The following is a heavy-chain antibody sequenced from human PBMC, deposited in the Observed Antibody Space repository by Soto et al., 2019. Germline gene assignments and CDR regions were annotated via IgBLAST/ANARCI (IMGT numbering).Heavy chain of an antibody. Sequence: PSETLSLTCTVSGGSISSYYWSWIRQPPGKGLEWIGYIYYSGSTDYNPSLKSRVTISVDTSKNQFSLKLSSVTAADTVVYYCARVGPLGYCSSTSCYESYGMDVWGQGTTVTVSS. CDR2: IYYSGST. D-gene: IGHD2-2*01. V-gene: IGHV4-59*01. CDR3: ARVGPLGYCSSTSCYESYGMDV. CDR1: GGSISSYY. J-gene: IGHJ6*02.